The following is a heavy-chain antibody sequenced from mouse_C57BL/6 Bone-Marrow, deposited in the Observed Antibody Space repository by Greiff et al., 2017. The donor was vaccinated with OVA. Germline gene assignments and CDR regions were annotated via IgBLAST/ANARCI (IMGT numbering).Heavy chain of an antibody. CDR2: INPSSGYT. Sequence: VMLVESGAELARPGASVKMSCKASGYTFTSYTMHWVKQRPGQGLEWIGYINPSSGYTKYNQKFKDKATLTADKSSSPAYMQLSSLTSEDSAVYYCARGGYPYAMDYWGQGTSDTVSS. D-gene: IGHD2-2*01. J-gene: IGHJ4*01. V-gene: IGHV1-4*01. CDR1: GYTFTSYT. CDR3: ARGGYPYAMDY.